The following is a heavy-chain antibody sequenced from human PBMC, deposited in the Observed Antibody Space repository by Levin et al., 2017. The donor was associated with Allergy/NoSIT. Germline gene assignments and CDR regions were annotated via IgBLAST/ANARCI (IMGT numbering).Heavy chain of an antibody. Sequence: KISCKASGGAFNTYPISWVRQAPGQGLEWMGGIIPTFGTTNYAQKFQDRVTITADKSTSTAYMEVTSLRPEDTGVYYCARSRACSGAGCLLFVYYGLDVWGQGTTVTVSS. CDR1: GGAFNTYP. D-gene: IGHD2-15*01. CDR3: ARSRACSGAGCLLFVYYGLDV. CDR2: IIPTFGTT. V-gene: IGHV1-69*06. J-gene: IGHJ6*02.